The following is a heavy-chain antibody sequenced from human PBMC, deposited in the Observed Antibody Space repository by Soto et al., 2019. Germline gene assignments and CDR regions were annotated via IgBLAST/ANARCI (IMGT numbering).Heavy chain of an antibody. CDR1: GGSISSGDYY. CDR3: ARDRGAIIVPRGGAFAI. J-gene: IGHJ3*02. Sequence: PSETLSLTCTVSGGSISSGDYYWSWIRQPPGKGLEWIGYIYYSGSTYYNPSLKSRVTISVDTSKNQFSLKLSSVTAADTAVYYCARDRGAIIVPRGGAFAIWGQGTMVTVSS. V-gene: IGHV4-30-4*01. D-gene: IGHD3-10*01. CDR2: IYYSGST.